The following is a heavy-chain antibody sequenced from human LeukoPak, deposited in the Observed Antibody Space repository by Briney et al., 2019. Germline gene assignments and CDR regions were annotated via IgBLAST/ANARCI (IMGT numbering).Heavy chain of an antibody. CDR1: GGSISSYY. V-gene: IGHV4-59*01. CDR2: IYDSGST. J-gene: IGHJ3*02. Sequence: SEALSLTCTVSGGSISSYYWSWIRQPPGKGLEWIGYIYDSGSTNYNPSLKSRVTISVDTSKNQFSLKLSSVTAADTAVYYCACLTTADAFDIWGQGTMVTVSS. CDR3: ACLTTADAFDI. D-gene: IGHD3-22*01.